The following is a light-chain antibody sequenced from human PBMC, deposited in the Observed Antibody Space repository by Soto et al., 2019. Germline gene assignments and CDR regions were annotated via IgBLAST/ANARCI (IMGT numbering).Light chain of an antibody. Sequence: QSALTQPASVSGSPGQSITISCTGSSSDVGRYNLVSWYQQHPGKAPKLIIYEDIERPSGVSNRFSGSKSGNTASLTISGLQTEDEADYYCCSSAGGTSVVFGGGTKVTVL. CDR2: EDI. V-gene: IGLV2-23*01. CDR1: SSDVGRYNL. J-gene: IGLJ2*01. CDR3: CSSAGGTSVV.